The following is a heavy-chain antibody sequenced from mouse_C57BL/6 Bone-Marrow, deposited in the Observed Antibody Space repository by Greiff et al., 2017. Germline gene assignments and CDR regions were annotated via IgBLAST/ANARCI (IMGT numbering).Heavy chain of an antibody. D-gene: IGHD1-1*01. J-gene: IGHJ4*01. CDR3: ARRPFTTVVADYAMDY. CDR1: EYEFPSHD. V-gene: IGHV5-2*01. CDR2: INSDGGST. Sequence: EVHLVESGGGLVQPGESLKLSCESNEYEFPSHDMSWVRKTPEKRLELVAAINSDGGSTYYPDTMERRFIISRDNTKKTLYLQMSSLRSEDTALYYCARRPFTTVVADYAMDYWGQGTSVTVSS.